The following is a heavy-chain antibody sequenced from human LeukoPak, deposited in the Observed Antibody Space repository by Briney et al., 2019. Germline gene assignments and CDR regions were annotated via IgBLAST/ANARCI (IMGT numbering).Heavy chain of an antibody. D-gene: IGHD3-16*01. Sequence: PSETLSLTCTVSGGSISSYYWSWIRQPPGKGLEWIGYIYYSGSPNYNPSLKSRVTISVDTSKNQLSLKLSSVTAADTAVYYCARDHGGPVYYYYYMDVWGKGTTVTVSS. V-gene: IGHV4-59*12. J-gene: IGHJ6*03. CDR1: GGSISSYY. CDR3: ARDHGGPVYYYYYMDV. CDR2: IYYSGSP.